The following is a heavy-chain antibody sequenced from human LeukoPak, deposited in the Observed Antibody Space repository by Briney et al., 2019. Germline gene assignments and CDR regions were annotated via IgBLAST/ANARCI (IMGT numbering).Heavy chain of an antibody. Sequence: SETLSLTCTVSGYSISSGYYWGWIRQPPGKGLEWIGSIYHSGSTYYNPSLKSRVTISVDTSKNQFSLKLSSVTAADTAVYYCARDRRRDTAMVTSPDYWGQGTLVTVSS. V-gene: IGHV4-38-2*02. CDR3: ARDRRRDTAMVTSPDY. D-gene: IGHD5-18*01. CDR1: GYSISSGYY. J-gene: IGHJ4*02. CDR2: IYHSGST.